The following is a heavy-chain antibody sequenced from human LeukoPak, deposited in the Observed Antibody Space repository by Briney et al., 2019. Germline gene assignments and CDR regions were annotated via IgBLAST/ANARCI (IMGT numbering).Heavy chain of an antibody. V-gene: IGHV4-59*02. CDR1: GGSVSSFY. J-gene: IGHJ2*01. CDR2: FYYSGST. Sequence: SSETLSLTCTVSGGSVSSFYWSWIQQPPGKGLEWIGYFYYSGSTNYNPSLKSRVTISVDTSKKQFSLKLSSVTAADTAVYYCATAAPDWHFDLWGRGTLVTVSS. CDR3: ATAAPDWHFDL. D-gene: IGHD2-15*01.